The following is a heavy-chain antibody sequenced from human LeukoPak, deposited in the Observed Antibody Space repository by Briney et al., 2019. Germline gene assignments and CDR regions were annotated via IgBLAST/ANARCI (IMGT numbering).Heavy chain of an antibody. D-gene: IGHD3-22*01. J-gene: IGHJ4*02. CDR1: GYPFNNYD. V-gene: IGHV1-2*02. Sequence: ASVKVSCKASGYPFNNYDINWVRQAPGQGLEWMGWINPNSGGTNYAQKFQGRVTMTRDTSISTAYMELSRLRSDDTAVYYCARQGNYYDSSGYPHWGQGTLVTVSS. CDR2: INPNSGGT. CDR3: ARQGNYYDSSGYPH.